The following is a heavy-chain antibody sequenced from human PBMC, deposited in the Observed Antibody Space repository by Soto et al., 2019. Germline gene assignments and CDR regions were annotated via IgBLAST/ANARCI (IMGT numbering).Heavy chain of an antibody. V-gene: IGHV5-51*01. Sequence: VAALPISGKGCVDSFTSYWFWSFRQIPGKGLEWMGIIYPGDSDTRYSPSFQGQVTISADKSISTAYLQWSSLKASDTAMYYCARLQHIVVVTAPMDVWGQGTTVTVSS. J-gene: IGHJ6*02. CDR2: IYPGDSDT. CDR1: VDSFTSYW. CDR3: ARLQHIVVVTAPMDV. D-gene: IGHD2-21*02.